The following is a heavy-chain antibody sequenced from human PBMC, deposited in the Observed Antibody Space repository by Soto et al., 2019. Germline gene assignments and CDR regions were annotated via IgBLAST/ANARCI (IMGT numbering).Heavy chain of an antibody. D-gene: IGHD3-22*01. CDR1: GFTVSTNY. CDR3: ARGPYYYDSSGPPPGD. CDR2: IYRGGST. Sequence: GGSLRLSCAASGFTVSTNYMSWVRQAPGKGLEWVSLIYRGGSTYYADSVKGRFTISRDNSKNTLYLQMNSLRAEDTAVYYCARGPYYYDSSGPPPGDWGQGTLVTVSS. J-gene: IGHJ4*02. V-gene: IGHV3-53*01.